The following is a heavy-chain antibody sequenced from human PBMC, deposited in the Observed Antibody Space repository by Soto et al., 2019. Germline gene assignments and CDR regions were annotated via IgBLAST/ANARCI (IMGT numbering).Heavy chain of an antibody. CDR2: ISGDGVTT. CDR3: AREYYGLLTGYYTDY. Sequence: EVQLVESGGGLVQRGGSLRLSCAASGFPFSSYWMHWVRHTPGKGLDWVARISGDGVTTYYADSVTGRFTVSRDNAKKTLSLQISGLRAEDTAVYYCAREYYGLLTGYYTDYWGQGTLVSVSS. J-gene: IGHJ4*02. D-gene: IGHD3-9*01. CDR1: GFPFSSYW. V-gene: IGHV3-74*01.